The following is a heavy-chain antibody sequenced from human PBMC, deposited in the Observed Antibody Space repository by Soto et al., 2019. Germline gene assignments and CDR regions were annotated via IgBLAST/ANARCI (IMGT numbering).Heavy chain of an antibody. J-gene: IGHJ5*02. CDR1: GGTFSSYA. CDR2: IIPIFGTA. V-gene: IGHV1-69*13. Sequence: GASVKVSCKASGGTFSSYAISWVRQAPGQGLEWMGGIIPIFGTANYAQKFQGRVTITADESTSTAYMELSSLRSEDTAVYYCARSGPVTQDFWSGYYRGKEQNWFDPWGQGTLVTVSS. CDR3: ARSGPVTQDFWSGYYRGKEQNWFDP. D-gene: IGHD3-3*01.